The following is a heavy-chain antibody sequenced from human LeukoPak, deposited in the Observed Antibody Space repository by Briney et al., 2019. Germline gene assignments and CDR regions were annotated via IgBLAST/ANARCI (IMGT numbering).Heavy chain of an antibody. CDR2: IYSGGST. Sequence: GGSLRLSCAASGFTVSSNYMSWVRQPPGKGLEWVSVIYSGGSTYYAKSVKGRFTISRDNSKNTLYLQTNSLRAEDTAVYYCARGPVAPWYGMDVWGQGTTVTVSS. V-gene: IGHV3-53*01. CDR3: ARGPVAPWYGMDV. CDR1: GFTVSSNY. J-gene: IGHJ6*02. D-gene: IGHD2-15*01.